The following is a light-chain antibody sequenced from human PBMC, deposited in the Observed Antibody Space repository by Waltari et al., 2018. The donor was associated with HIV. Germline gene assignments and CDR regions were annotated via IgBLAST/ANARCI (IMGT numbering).Light chain of an antibody. CDR3: ASFTSGRLNV. J-gene: IGLJ1*01. Sequence: QSALTQPASVSGSPGQSITISCTRPSLDVRSYDYVSWYPQHPGKVPKLLIYHVYNRPSRISNRSSGSKPGNAAALTISGLQAEDEAHYYCASFTSGRLNVFGSGSKVTAL. CDR1: SLDVRSYDY. CDR2: HVY. V-gene: IGLV2-14*03.